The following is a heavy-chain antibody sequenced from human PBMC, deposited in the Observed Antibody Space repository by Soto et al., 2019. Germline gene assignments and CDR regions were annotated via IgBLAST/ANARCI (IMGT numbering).Heavy chain of an antibody. V-gene: IGHV3-30*18. Sequence: GGSLRLSCAASGFTFSSYGMHWVRQAPGKGLEWVAVISYDGSNKYYADSVKGRFTISRDNSKNTLYLQMNSLRAEDTAVYYCAKGTTDLYYYYGMDVWGQGTTVTVSS. D-gene: IGHD1-1*01. CDR3: AKGTTDLYYYYGMDV. J-gene: IGHJ6*02. CDR2: ISYDGSNK. CDR1: GFTFSSYG.